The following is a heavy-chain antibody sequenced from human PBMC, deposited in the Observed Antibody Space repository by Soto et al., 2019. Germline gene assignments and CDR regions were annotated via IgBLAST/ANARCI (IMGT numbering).Heavy chain of an antibody. CDR3: ARERAGCSGGSCYSDGMDV. Sequence: ASVKVSCKASGYTFTGYYMHWVRQAPGQGLEWMGWINPNSGGTNYAQKFQGRATMTRDTSISTAYMELSRLRSDDTAVYYCARERAGCSGGSCYSDGMDVWGQGTTVTV. D-gene: IGHD2-15*01. CDR2: INPNSGGT. CDR1: GYTFTGYY. J-gene: IGHJ6*02. V-gene: IGHV1-2*02.